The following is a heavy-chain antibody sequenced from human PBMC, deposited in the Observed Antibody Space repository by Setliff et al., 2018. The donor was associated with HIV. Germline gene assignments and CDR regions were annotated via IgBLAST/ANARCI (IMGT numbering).Heavy chain of an antibody. V-gene: IGHV4-4*07. CDR1: GASITSHN. J-gene: IGHJ3*02. CDR2: IYTSGST. D-gene: IGHD6-19*01. CDR3: TRQSPVAGSGAFDI. Sequence: PSETLSLTCSVSGASITSHNWSWIRQAAGKGLEWIGRIYTSGSTKYNPSLKSRITISLETSRNQFSLRVTSVTATDTAVYYCTRQSPVAGSGAFDIWGQGTMVTVSS.